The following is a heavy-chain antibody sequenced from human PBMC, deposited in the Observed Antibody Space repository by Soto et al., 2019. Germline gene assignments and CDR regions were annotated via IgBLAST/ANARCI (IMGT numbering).Heavy chain of an antibody. CDR1: GFTFSTYG. V-gene: IGHV3-33*01. D-gene: IGHD3-10*01. CDR3: ARAFGANYAGYYYYGMDV. Sequence: QPGGSLRLSCAASGFTFSTYGMHWVRQAPGKGLEWVAVIWYDGTNKYYADSVKGRFTISRDNSKNTLYLEMNSLRAEDTAVYYCARAFGANYAGYYYYGMDVWGQGTTVTVSS. CDR2: IWYDGTNK. J-gene: IGHJ6*02.